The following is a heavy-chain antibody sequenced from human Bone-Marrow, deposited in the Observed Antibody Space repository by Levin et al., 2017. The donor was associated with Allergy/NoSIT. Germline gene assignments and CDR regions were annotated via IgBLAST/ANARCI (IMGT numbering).Heavy chain of an antibody. Sequence: GGSLRLSCAASGFTFSDYYMSWIRQAPGKGLEWVSSISSSSTYTNYADSVKGRFTISRDNAKNSLYLQMNSLRAEDTAIYYCARHRWLPLPDFWGQGTLVTVSS. CDR3: ARHRWLPLPDF. D-gene: IGHD5-12*01. V-gene: IGHV3-11*03. CDR1: GFTFSDYY. J-gene: IGHJ4*02. CDR2: ISSSSTYT.